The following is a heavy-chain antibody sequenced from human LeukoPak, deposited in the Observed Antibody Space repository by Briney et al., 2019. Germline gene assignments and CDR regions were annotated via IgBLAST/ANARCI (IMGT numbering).Heavy chain of an antibody. J-gene: IGHJ4*02. CDR3: ARDHGYAFDY. V-gene: IGHV3-48*02. CDR2: INSISGEI. D-gene: IGHD5-12*01. Sequence: GGSLRLSCAASGFTVSNNYMNWVRQAPGKGLEWVSYINSISGEIWYADSVKGRFTISRDDAKNSLYLQMNSLRDEDTAVYYCARDHGYAFDYWGQGTLVTVSS. CDR1: GFTVSNNY.